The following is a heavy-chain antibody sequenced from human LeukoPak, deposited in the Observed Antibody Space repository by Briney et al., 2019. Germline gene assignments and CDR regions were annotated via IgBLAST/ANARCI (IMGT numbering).Heavy chain of an antibody. CDR3: ASQWVDYDILRGYYGY. V-gene: IGHV4-34*01. D-gene: IGHD3-9*01. CDR2: INHSGST. J-gene: IGHJ4*02. Sequence: IPSETLSLTCAVYGGSFSGYYWSWIRQPPGKGLEWIGEINHSGSTNYNPSLKSRVTISVDTSKNQFSLKLRSVTAADTAVYYCASQWVDYDILRGYYGYWGQGTLVTVSS. CDR1: GGSFSGYY.